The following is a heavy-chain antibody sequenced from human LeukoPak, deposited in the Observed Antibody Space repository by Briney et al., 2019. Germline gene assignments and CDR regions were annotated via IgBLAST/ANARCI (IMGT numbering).Heavy chain of an antibody. CDR3: ASGTWGCSGGSCYALEDAFDI. D-gene: IGHD2-15*01. V-gene: IGHV1-8*01. Sequence: PGASAKVSCKASGYTFTSYDINWVRQATGQGLEWMGWMNPNSGNTGYAQKFQGRVTMTRNTSISTAYMELSSLRSEDTAVYYCASGTWGCSGGSCYALEDAFDIWGQGTMVTVSS. J-gene: IGHJ3*02. CDR1: GYTFTSYD. CDR2: MNPNSGNT.